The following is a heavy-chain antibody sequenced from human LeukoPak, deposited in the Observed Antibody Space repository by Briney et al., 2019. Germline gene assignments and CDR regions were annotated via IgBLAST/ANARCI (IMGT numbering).Heavy chain of an antibody. CDR1: GYSFTNYW. CDR3: ATLRSGYYYDYFDY. V-gene: IGHV5-51*01. D-gene: IGHD3-22*01. J-gene: IGHJ4*02. Sequence: GESLKISWKGSGYSFTNYWIGWVRQMPGKGLEWMGIIYPGDSDTKYSPSFQGQVTISADKSISTAYLQWSSLKASDTAMYYCATLRSGYYYDYFDYWGQGTLVTVSS. CDR2: IYPGDSDT.